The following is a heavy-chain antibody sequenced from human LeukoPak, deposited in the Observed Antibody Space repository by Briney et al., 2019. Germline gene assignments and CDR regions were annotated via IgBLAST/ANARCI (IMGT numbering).Heavy chain of an antibody. CDR2: ISSSSSYI. CDR1: GFTFSSYS. Sequence: TGGSLRLSCAASGFTFSSYSMNWVRQAPGKGLEWVSSISSSSSYIYYADSVKGRFTISRDNAKNPLYLQMNSLRAEDTAVYYCARNPGISGSHSGVYWGQGTLVTVSS. V-gene: IGHV3-21*01. D-gene: IGHD1-26*01. CDR3: ARNPGISGSHSGVY. J-gene: IGHJ4*02.